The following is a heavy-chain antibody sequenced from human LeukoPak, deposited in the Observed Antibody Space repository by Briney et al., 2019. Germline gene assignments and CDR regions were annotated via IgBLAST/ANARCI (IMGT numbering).Heavy chain of an antibody. CDR3: ARHRTMTSGYDF. CDR2: THYSGST. CDR1: GGSISPYY. V-gene: IGHV4-59*08. D-gene: IGHD5-12*01. J-gene: IGHJ4*02. Sequence: PSETLSLTCTVSGGSISPYYWSWIRQPPGKGLEWIGYTHYSGSTNYNPSLESRVTISIDTSKNRISLKLSSVAAADTAVYYCARHRTMTSGYDFWGRGTLVAVSP.